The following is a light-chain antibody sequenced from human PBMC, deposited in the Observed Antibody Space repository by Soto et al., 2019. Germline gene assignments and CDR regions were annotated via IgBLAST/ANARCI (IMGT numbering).Light chain of an antibody. J-gene: IGKJ1*01. V-gene: IGKV3-20*01. CDR1: QSVSSSY. CDR2: GAS. Sequence: EIVLTQSPGTLSLSPGERATISCRASQSVSSSYLAWYQQKPGQAPRLLIYGASSRATGIPDRFSGSGSGTDSTLTISRLEPEDFAVYYCQQYGSSPWTFGQGTKVDIK. CDR3: QQYGSSPWT.